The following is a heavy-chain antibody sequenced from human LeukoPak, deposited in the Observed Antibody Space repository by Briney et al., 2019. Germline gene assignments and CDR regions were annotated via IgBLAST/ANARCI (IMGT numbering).Heavy chain of an antibody. CDR2: MNPGGGSA. CDR3: ARSPEEGAVAGFDY. D-gene: IGHD6-19*01. Sequence: ASVKVSCKASGYTFTNYYMHWVRQTPGQGLEWMAIMNPGGGSATYAQKLQGRATMTRDTSADTSTTTVYMELNSLRSEDTAVYYCARSPEEGAVAGFDYWGQGTLVTVSS. V-gene: IGHV1-46*01. J-gene: IGHJ4*02. CDR1: GYTFTNYY.